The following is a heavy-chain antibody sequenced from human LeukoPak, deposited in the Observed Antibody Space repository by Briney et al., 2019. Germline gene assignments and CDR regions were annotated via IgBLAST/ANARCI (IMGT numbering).Heavy chain of an antibody. CDR1: GFTFSSHA. D-gene: IGHD3-22*01. CDR3: AKEFYYDSSGFPSLYFDF. V-gene: IGHV3-23*01. CDR2: ISDSGAYT. J-gene: IGHJ4*02. Sequence: PGGSLRLSCAASGFTFSSHAMTWVRQAPGKGLEWVSAISDSGAYTHYADSVKGRFIISRDNSKNTLYLQMNSLRVEDTAVYYCAKEFYYDSSGFPSLYFDFWGQGTLVTVSS.